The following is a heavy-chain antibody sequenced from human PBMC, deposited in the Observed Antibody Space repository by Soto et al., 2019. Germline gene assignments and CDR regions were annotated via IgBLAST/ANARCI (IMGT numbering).Heavy chain of an antibody. CDR2: IYYSGST. D-gene: IGHD6-13*01. J-gene: IGHJ6*02. CDR3: AIDLVAAPYYYGMDV. CDR1: GGSISSGGYY. Sequence: SETLSLTCTVSGGSISSGGYYWSWIRQHPGKGLEWIGYIYYSGSTYYNPSLKSRVTISVDTSKNQFPLKLSSVTAADTAVYYCAIDLVAAPYYYGMDVWGQGTKVTVSS. V-gene: IGHV4-31*03.